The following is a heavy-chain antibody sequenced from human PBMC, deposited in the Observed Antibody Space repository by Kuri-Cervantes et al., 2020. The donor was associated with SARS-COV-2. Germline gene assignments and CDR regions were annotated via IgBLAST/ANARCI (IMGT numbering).Heavy chain of an antibody. V-gene: IGHV3-30*04. J-gene: IGHJ3*02. D-gene: IGHD1-26*01. CDR1: GFTFSSYA. CDR2: ISYDGSNK. CDR3: AKPLVGATTRGDDAFDI. Sequence: GGSLRLSCAASGFTFSSYAMHWVRQAPGKGLEWVAVISYDGSNKYYADSVKGRFTISRDNSKNTLYLQMNSLRAEDTAVYYCAKPLVGATTRGDDAFDIWGQGTMVTVSS.